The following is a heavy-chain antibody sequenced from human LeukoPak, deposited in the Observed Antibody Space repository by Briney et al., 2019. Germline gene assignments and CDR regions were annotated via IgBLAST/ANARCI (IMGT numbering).Heavy chain of an antibody. CDR3: ARHRCSGGSCLNRFDP. D-gene: IGHD2-15*01. V-gene: IGHV4-59*08. Sequence: PSETLSLTCTVSGGSISSYYWSWIRQPPGKGLEWIGYIYYSGSTNYNPSLKSRVTISVDTSKNQFSLKLSSVTAADTAVYYCARHRCSGGSCLNRFDPWGQGTLVTVSS. CDR2: IYYSGST. J-gene: IGHJ5*02. CDR1: GGSISSYY.